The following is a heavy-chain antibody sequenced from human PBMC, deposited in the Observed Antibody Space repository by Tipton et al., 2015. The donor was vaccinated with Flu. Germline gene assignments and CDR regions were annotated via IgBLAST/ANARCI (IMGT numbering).Heavy chain of an antibody. Sequence: SLRLSCEASGFIFSDYAMHWVRQVPGKGLEWLALISYDGTDADHADSVKGRFTIFRDNSKNTLYLQMNSLGAEDTAIYYCARDPKAVAALYYFDFWGQGAPVAVSS. CDR1: GFIFSDYA. CDR2: ISYDGTDA. CDR3: ARDPKAVAALYYFDF. J-gene: IGHJ4*02. V-gene: IGHV3-30*04. D-gene: IGHD6-13*01.